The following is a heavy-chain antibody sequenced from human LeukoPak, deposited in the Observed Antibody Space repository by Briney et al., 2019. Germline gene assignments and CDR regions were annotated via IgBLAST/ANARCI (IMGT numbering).Heavy chain of an antibody. V-gene: IGHV4-34*01. CDR1: GGSFSGYY. J-gene: IGHJ4*02. Sequence: SETLSLTCAVHGGSFSGYYWSWIRQPPGKGLEWIGEINHSGSTNYNPSLKSRVTISVDTSKNQFSLKLSSVTAADTAVYYCARVGATIDYWGQGTLVTVSS. CDR2: INHSGST. CDR3: ARVGATIDY. D-gene: IGHD1-26*01.